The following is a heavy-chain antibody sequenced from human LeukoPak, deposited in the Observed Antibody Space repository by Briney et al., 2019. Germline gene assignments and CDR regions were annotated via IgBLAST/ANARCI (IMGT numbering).Heavy chain of an antibody. J-gene: IGHJ4*02. CDR3: VRHSRVVAFDY. CDR2: IYYTGNT. Sequence: PSETLSLTCTVSGVXISNHYSSWIRQPPGKGLQWIGYIYYTGNTNYNPSLESRVTISEDTSKNQVSLKLSSVTAADTAVYYCVRHSRVVAFDYWGQGNLVTVSS. CDR1: GVXISNHY. V-gene: IGHV4-59*08. D-gene: IGHD2-15*01.